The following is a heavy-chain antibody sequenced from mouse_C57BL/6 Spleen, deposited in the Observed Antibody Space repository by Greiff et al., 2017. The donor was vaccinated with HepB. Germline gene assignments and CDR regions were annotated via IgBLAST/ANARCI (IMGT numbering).Heavy chain of an antibody. CDR2: IYRRSGNT. CDR1: GYTFTSYG. Sequence: QVQLQQSGAELARPGASVKLSCKASGYTFTSYGISWVKQRPGQGLEWIGAIYRRSGNTYYNEKVKGKATLTAEKSASTAYMELRSLKSEDSAVYICARFRPYYDMDDWGQGTSVTVAT. CDR3: ARFRPYYDMDD. V-gene: IGHV1-81*01. J-gene: IGHJ4*01.